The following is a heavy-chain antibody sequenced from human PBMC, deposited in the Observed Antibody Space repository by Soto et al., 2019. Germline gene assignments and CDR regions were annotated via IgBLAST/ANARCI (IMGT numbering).Heavy chain of an antibody. Sequence: SETLSLTCTVSGGSISSGGYYWSWIRQHPGKGLEWIGYIYYSGSTYYNPSLKSRVTISVDTSKNQFSLKLSSVTAADTAVYYCARGGLGYCSGGSCYSAELSRYYYGMDVWGQGTTVT. J-gene: IGHJ6*02. CDR3: ARGGLGYCSGGSCYSAELSRYYYGMDV. CDR1: GGSISSGGYY. CDR2: IYYSGST. V-gene: IGHV4-31*03. D-gene: IGHD2-15*01.